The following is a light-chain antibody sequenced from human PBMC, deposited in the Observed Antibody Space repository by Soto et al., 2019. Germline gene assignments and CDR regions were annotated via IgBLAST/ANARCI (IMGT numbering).Light chain of an antibody. V-gene: IGKV3-11*01. CDR1: QSVSSY. CDR2: GAS. CDR3: QQRYNWPIT. J-gene: IGKJ5*01. Sequence: EIVLTQSPANLSLSPVERATLSCRASQSVSSYLAWYQQKPGQAPRLLIYGASSRATGIPDRFSGSGSGTDFTLTISSLEPEDFSVYYCQQRYNWPITFGQGTRLEIK.